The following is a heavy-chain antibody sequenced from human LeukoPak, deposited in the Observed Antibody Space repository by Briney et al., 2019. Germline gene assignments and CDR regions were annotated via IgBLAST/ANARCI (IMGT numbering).Heavy chain of an antibody. CDR1: GGTISSYY. Sequence: SETLSLTCTVSGGTISSYYWSWIRQPAGKGLEWIGRIYTSGSTNYDPSLKSRVTMSVDTSKNQFSLKLSSVTAADTAVYYCARDNPYSSGWYYFDYWGQGTLVTVSS. V-gene: IGHV4-4*07. CDR2: IYTSGST. J-gene: IGHJ4*02. D-gene: IGHD6-19*01. CDR3: ARDNPYSSGWYYFDY.